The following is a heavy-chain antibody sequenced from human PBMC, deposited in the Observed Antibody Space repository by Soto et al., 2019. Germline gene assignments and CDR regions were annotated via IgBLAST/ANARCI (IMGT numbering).Heavy chain of an antibody. CDR3: ARLVSPIPYYYYYYMDV. Sequence: KPSETLSLTCTVSGGSISSYYWSWIRQPPGKGLEWIGYIYYSGSTNYNPSLKSRVTISVDTSKNQFSLKLSSVTAADTAVYYCARLVSPIPYYYYYYMDVWGKGTTVTVSS. CDR1: GGSISSYY. CDR2: IYYSGST. V-gene: IGHV4-59*08. J-gene: IGHJ6*03. D-gene: IGHD1-26*01.